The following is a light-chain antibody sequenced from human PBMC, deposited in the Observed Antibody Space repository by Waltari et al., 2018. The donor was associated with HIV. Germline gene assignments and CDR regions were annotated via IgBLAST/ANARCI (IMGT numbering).Light chain of an antibody. CDR2: DDT. Sequence: SYVLTQPPSVSVAPGQTARITWGGNNIGSKSVNWYQQKPGQAPVLVVYDDTDRPSGIPERFSGSNSGNTATLTISRVEAGDEADYYCQVWDRSSDHWVFGGGTKLTAL. V-gene: IGLV3-21*02. J-gene: IGLJ3*02. CDR1: NIGSKS. CDR3: QVWDRSSDHWV.